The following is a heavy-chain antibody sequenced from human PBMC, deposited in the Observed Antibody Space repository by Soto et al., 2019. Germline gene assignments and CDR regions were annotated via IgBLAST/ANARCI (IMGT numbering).Heavy chain of an antibody. CDR1: GFTFGDYA. CDR3: TRASRYFDWLFDY. Sequence: GSLGLGCTSSGFTFGDYAMSWFRQAPGKGLEWVGFIRSKAYDGTTEYAASVKGRFTISRDDSKSIAYPQMNSLKTEDTAVYYCTRASRYFDWLFDYWGQGTMVTVSS. CDR2: IRSKAYDGTT. J-gene: IGHJ4*02. V-gene: IGHV3-49*03. D-gene: IGHD3-9*01.